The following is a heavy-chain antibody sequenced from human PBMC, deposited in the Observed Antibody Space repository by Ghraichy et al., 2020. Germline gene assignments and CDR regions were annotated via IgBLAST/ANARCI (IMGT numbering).Heavy chain of an antibody. CDR3: AKGTAARTYYFDY. Sequence: GGSLRLSCAASGFTFSSYAMSWVRQAPGMGLEWVSGISGSGASTYYADSVKGRFTISRDNSKNTLYLQMNSLRAEDTAVYYCAKGTAARTYYFDYWGQGTVDSVSS. D-gene: IGHD6-6*01. J-gene: IGHJ4*02. CDR1: GFTFSSYA. CDR2: ISGSGAST. V-gene: IGHV3-23*01.